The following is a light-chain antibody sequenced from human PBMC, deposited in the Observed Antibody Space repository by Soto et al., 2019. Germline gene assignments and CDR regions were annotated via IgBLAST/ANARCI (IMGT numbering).Light chain of an antibody. CDR1: QSLLHSNGKTF. J-gene: IGKJ2*01. V-gene: IGKV2-28*01. CDR2: LGS. Sequence: DIVMTQSPLSLPVTPREPASISCRSSQSLLHSNGKTFFDWYLQKPGQSPQVLIYLGSNRASGVPDRFSGSWSGTDFILKISRVEAEDVGVYYCMQALHTPYTFGQGTKLEIK. CDR3: MQALHTPYT.